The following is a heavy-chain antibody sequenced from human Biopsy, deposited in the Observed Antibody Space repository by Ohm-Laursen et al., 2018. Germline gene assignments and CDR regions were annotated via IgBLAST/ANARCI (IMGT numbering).Heavy chain of an antibody. CDR2: IFYDGSNT. J-gene: IGHJ6*02. D-gene: IGHD5-18*01. Sequence: SLRLSCAAPGFTFNNYVMQWVRQAPGKGLEWVAFIFYDGSNTYYADSVKGRFTISRDNSRDTLYLQMSSLRAEDTAVYYCAKDRYNYTPIGGFSMDVWGQGTTVTVSS. CDR1: GFTFNNYV. CDR3: AKDRYNYTPIGGFSMDV. V-gene: IGHV3-30*02.